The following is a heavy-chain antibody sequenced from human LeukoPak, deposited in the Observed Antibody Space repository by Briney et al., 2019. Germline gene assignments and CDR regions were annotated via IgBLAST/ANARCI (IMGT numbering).Heavy chain of an antibody. J-gene: IGHJ6*03. Sequence: SETLSLTRTVSGGSISSSSYYWGWIRQPPGKGLEWIVSIYYSGSTYYNPSLKSRVTISVNTTKNQFSLKLSSVTAADTAVYYCESGGLPFGYYYYMDVWGKGTTVTVSS. CDR2: IYYSGST. D-gene: IGHD3-16*01. CDR1: GGSISSSSYY. V-gene: IGHV4-39*01. CDR3: ESGGLPFGYYYYMDV.